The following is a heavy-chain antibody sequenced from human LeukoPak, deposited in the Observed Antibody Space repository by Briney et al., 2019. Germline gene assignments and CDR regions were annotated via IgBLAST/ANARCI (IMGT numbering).Heavy chain of an antibody. CDR2: ISSSGSTI. CDR3: ARHLPWFGSGSYYNGLTDP. V-gene: IGHV3-11*01. D-gene: IGHD3-10*01. CDR1: GFTFSDYY. J-gene: IGHJ5*02. Sequence: PGGSLRLSCAASGFTFSDYYMSWIRQAPGKGLEWVSYISSSGSTIYYADSVKGRFTISRDNAKNSLYLQMNSLRAEDTAVYYCARHLPWFGSGSYYNGLTDPWGQGTLVTVSS.